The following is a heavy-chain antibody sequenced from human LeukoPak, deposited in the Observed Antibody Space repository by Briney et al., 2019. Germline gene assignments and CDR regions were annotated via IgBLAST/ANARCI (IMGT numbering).Heavy chain of an antibody. Sequence: ASVKVSCKASGYIFTGYYMHWVRQAPGQGLEWMGWINPNSGGTNYAQKFQGRVTMTRDTSTSTAYMELSRLRSDDTAVYYCAFFEYSSSSSHYWGQGTLVTVSS. D-gene: IGHD6-6*01. CDR3: AFFEYSSSSSHY. V-gene: IGHV1-2*02. CDR2: INPNSGGT. CDR1: GYIFTGYY. J-gene: IGHJ4*02.